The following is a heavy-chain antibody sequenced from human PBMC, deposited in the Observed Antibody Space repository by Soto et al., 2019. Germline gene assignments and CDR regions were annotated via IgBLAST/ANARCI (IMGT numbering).Heavy chain of an antibody. CDR1: GFTFSSYS. Sequence: GGSLRLSCAASGFTFSSYSMNWVRQAPGKGLEWVSYISSSSSTIYYADSVKGRFTISRDNAKNSLYLQMNSLRAEDTAVYYCARDPSYGESDYYYYMDVWGKGTTVTVSS. J-gene: IGHJ6*03. CDR3: ARDPSYGESDYYYYMDV. CDR2: ISSSSSTI. V-gene: IGHV3-48*01. D-gene: IGHD4-17*01.